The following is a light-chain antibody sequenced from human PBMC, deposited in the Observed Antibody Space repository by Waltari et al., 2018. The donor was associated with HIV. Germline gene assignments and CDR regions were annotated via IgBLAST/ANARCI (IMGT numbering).Light chain of an antibody. V-gene: IGLV2-14*01. J-gene: IGLJ2*01. CDR2: EVS. Sequence: QSALTQPASVSGSLGQSIPVSCPGTTSDIGDYYYVSWYQQLPDKAPTLIIYEVSNRPSGVSHRFSGSKSGNTASLTISGLQSDDESTYFCSSYTAANTILFGGGTKLTVL. CDR1: TSDIGDYYY. CDR3: SSYTAANTIL.